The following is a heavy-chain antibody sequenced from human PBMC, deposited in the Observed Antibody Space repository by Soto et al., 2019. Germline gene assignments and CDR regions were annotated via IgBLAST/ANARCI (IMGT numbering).Heavy chain of an antibody. CDR2: VRNKANSYTT. V-gene: IGHV3-72*01. J-gene: IGHJ4*02. CDR3: CRTRGYSQGWDFDY. CDR1: GFTFSDHY. Sequence: EVQLVESGGGLVQPGGSLRLSCAASGFTFSDHYMDWVRQAPGKGREWVGRVRNKANSYTTEYAASVKGRFTISRDDSKNSLYLQMNSLKTEDTALYYCCRTRGYSQGWDFDYWGQGTLVTVSS. D-gene: IGHD5-12*01.